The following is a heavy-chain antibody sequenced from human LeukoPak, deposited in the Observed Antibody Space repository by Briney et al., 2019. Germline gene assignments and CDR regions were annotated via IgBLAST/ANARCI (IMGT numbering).Heavy chain of an antibody. J-gene: IGHJ4*02. Sequence: ASVRVSCKAPGNTFAGHNIHWMRQAPGQGLELMGWINPDRGGTDYARQFQGRVTMTSDTSIRAAYMELSSLVSEDSAVYFCAISIQAAAIPAFDYWGQGTLVTVSS. CDR3: AISIQAAAIPAFDY. V-gene: IGHV1-2*02. D-gene: IGHD6-25*01. CDR2: INPDRGGT. CDR1: GNTFAGHN.